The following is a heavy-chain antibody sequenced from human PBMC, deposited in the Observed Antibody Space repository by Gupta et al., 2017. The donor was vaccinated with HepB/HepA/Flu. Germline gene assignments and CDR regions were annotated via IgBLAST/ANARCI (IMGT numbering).Heavy chain of an antibody. CDR2: FYYHGST. Sequence: QLQLQESGPGLVKPSATLSLTCAVSGGSISSTSYYWAWIRQSPGKGLDCSWNFYYHGSTSYHPSCIWRVTISADTSQNQFALRLTSVTAAVTAAYSGAGERVGGEIDDQERFDYWGQGIRVTVSS. CDR1: GGSISSTSYY. V-gene: IGHV4-39*02. D-gene: IGHD3-10*01. CDR3: AGERVGGEIDDQERFDY. J-gene: IGHJ4*02.